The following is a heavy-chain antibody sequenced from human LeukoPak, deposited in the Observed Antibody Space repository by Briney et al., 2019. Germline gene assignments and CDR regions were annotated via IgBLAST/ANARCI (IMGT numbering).Heavy chain of an antibody. CDR2: ISHDGTT. V-gene: IGHV4-34*01. CDR1: GGSFSGYY. D-gene: IGHD6-25*01. J-gene: IGHJ4*01. Sequence: SETLSLTCAVYGGSFSGYYWSWIRQPPGKGLEWIGDISHDGTTNYNPSLKSRVTISVDTSKNQFSLELISVTAADTAVYYCARGRVTRITARHRWYFDFWGQGTLVTVSS. CDR3: ARGRVTRITARHRWYFDF.